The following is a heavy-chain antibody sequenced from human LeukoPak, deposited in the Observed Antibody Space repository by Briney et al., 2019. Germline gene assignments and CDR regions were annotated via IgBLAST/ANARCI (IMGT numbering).Heavy chain of an antibody. CDR3: ANLGRTLYYYYYMDV. CDR1: GFTFSSYG. D-gene: IGHD7-27*01. V-gene: IGHV3-30*02. CDR2: IRYDGSNK. Sequence: GGSLRLSCAASGFTFSSYGMHWVRQAPGKGLEWVAFIRYDGSNKYYADSVKGRFTISRDNSKNTLYLQMNSLRAEDTAVYYCANLGRTLYYYYYMDVWGKGTTVTISS. J-gene: IGHJ6*03.